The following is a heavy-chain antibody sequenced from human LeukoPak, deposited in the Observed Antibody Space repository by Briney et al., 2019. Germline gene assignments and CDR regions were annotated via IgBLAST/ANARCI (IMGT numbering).Heavy chain of an antibody. V-gene: IGHV4-59*08. CDR2: ISYSGRT. Sequence: SETLSLTCTVSGDSVSSFYRSWNRQPPGKGLEWIGYISYSGRTNYNPSLRGRVTISIDTSKHQFSLKLSSATAADTAVYYCASSPRGTDDFHHWGQGTTVTVSS. CDR3: ASSPRGTDDFHH. J-gene: IGHJ1*01. CDR1: GDSVSSFY.